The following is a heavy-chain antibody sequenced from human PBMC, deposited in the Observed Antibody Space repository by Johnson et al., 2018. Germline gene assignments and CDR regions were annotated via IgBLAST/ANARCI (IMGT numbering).Heavy chain of an antibody. J-gene: IGHJ6*02. CDR1: GFTFSSYA. Sequence: VQLVQSGGGLVQPGGSLRLSCAASGFTFSSYAMSWVRQAPGKGLEWVSAISGSGGSTYYADPVKGRFTISRDKSKNTLCLQMNSLRAEETAAYYCARGKSLYGMDVWGQGTTVTVSS. CDR2: ISGSGGST. CDR3: ARGKSLYGMDV. V-gene: IGHV3-23*04.